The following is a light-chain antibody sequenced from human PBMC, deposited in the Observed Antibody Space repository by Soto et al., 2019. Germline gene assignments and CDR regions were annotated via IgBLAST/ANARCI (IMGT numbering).Light chain of an antibody. J-gene: IGKJ4*01. V-gene: IGKV1-6*01. CDR1: QDIRND. CDR2: AAS. CDR3: VQDYNYPFT. Sequence: AIQMTQSPSSLSASVGDRVTIICRASQDIRNDLGWYQQKQGKAPKVPIYAASSLQSGVPSRFSGSGSGTDFTLTINSLQPEDFATYYCVQDYNYPFTFGGGTKVEIK.